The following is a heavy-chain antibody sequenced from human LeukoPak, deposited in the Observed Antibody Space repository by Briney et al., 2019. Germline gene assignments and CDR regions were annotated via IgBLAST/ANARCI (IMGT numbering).Heavy chain of an antibody. CDR1: GGSISSSSYY. Sequence: SETPSLTCIVSGGSISSSSYYWGWIRQPPGKGLEWIVSIYYSGSTYYNPSLKSRVTISLDTSKNQFSLKLSSVTAADTAAYYCARHPSSSFDLFWGQGTLVTVSS. D-gene: IGHD6-6*01. J-gene: IGHJ4*02. CDR2: IYYSGST. CDR3: ARHPSSSFDLF. V-gene: IGHV4-39*01.